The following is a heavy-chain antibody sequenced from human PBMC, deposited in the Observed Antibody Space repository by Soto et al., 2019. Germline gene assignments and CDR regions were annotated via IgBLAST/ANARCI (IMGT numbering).Heavy chain of an antibody. CDR3: XXDWSYDSSGYLDAFDI. Sequence: ASVKVSCKASGYTFISYGISWVRQAPGQGLEWMGRISTYNGNTNYAQKLQGRVTMTTDTSTSTXYMELRSRGSDGTXVXXXXXDWSYDSSGYLDAFDIWGQGTXVTVS. J-gene: IGHJ3*02. CDR1: GYTFISYG. CDR2: ISTYNGNT. V-gene: IGHV1-18*01. D-gene: IGHD3-22*01.